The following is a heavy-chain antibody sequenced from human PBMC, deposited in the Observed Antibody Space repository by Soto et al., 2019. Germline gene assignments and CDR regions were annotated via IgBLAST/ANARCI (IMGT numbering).Heavy chain of an antibody. D-gene: IGHD5-18*01. CDR3: AREYGYNYGTFDY. CDR1: GFTFSTYA. Sequence: GGSLRLSCAASGFTFSTYAMHWVRQAPGKGLEWVAVISYDGSNKYYADSVKGRFTISRDNSKNTLYLQMNNLRVEDTAVYYCAREYGYNYGTFDYWGQGTLVTVSS. J-gene: IGHJ4*02. V-gene: IGHV3-30-3*01. CDR2: ISYDGSNK.